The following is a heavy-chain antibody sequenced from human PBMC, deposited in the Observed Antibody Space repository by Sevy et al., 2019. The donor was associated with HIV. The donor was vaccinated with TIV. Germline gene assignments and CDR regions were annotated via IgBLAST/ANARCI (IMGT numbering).Heavy chain of an antibody. CDR1: GDTFSTYG. CDR2: IIPIFGTP. V-gene: IGHV1-69*13. CDR3: AREGGVATTGDHDAFDI. D-gene: IGHD7-27*01. J-gene: IGHJ3*02. Sequence: ASVKVSCKASGDTFSTYGLSWVRQAPGQGLEWMGGIIPIFGTPNYAQKFQGRVTITADESASTAYMELSSLRSEDTALYYCAREGGVATTGDHDAFDIWGHWTLVTVSS.